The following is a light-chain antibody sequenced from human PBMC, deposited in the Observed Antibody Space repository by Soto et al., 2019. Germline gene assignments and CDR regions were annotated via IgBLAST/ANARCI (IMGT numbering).Light chain of an antibody. CDR3: QQFSSYPLT. V-gene: IGKV3-20*01. CDR2: DAS. CDR1: QTVRNNY. Sequence: EFVLTQSPGTLSLSPGERATLSCRASQTVRNNYLAWYQQKPGQAPRLLIYDASSRASGIPDRFSGGGSGIDFTLTIGRLEPEDFAVYYCQQFSSYPLTFGGGTKVEIK. J-gene: IGKJ4*01.